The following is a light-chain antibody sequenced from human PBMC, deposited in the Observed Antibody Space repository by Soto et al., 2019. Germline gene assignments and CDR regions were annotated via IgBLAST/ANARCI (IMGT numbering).Light chain of an antibody. CDR3: LQYNNWVPT. CDR2: GAS. Sequence: EIVMTQSPATLSVSPGERATLSCRASQSVRSNLAWYQQKPGQAPGLLIYGASTRATGIPARFSGSGSGTEFTFTISSLQSEDFAVYYCLQYNNWVPTFGQGTKVDIK. CDR1: QSVRSN. J-gene: IGKJ1*01. V-gene: IGKV3-15*01.